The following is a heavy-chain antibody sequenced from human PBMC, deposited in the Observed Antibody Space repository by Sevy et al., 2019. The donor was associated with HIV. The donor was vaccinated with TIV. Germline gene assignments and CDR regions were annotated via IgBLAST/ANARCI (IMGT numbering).Heavy chain of an antibody. V-gene: IGHV3-23*01. J-gene: IGHJ3*02. D-gene: IGHD3-22*01. Sequence: GGSLRLSCAASGFTFSSYAMSWVRQAPGKGLEWVSAISGSGGSTYYADSVKGRFTISRDNSKNTLYLQMNSLRAEDTAVYYCVGGAVTYYYDSSGTNAFDIWGQGTMVTVSS. CDR2: ISGSGGST. CDR1: GFTFSSYA. CDR3: VGGAVTYYYDSSGTNAFDI.